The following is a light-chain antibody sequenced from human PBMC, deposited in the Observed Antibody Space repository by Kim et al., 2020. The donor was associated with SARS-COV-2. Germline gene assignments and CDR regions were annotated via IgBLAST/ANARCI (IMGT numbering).Light chain of an antibody. CDR1: QSISSS. J-gene: IGKJ4*01. CDR3: QQSYRTPLT. Sequence: ASVGDRVTIACLASQSISSSLNWYQQKPGKAPKLLIYAACSLQSGVPSRFSGSGSETDFTLTISSLQPEDFATYYCQQSYRTPLTIGGGTKVDIK. CDR2: AAC. V-gene: IGKV1-39*01.